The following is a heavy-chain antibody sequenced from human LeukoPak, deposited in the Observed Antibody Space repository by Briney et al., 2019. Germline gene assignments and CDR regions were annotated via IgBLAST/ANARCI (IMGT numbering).Heavy chain of an antibody. Sequence: SETLSLTCTVSGGSISSSSYYWGWIRQPPGKGLEWIGSIYYSGSTYYNPSLRSRVTMSVDTSNNQFSLTLSSVTAADTANYCGRRLAVGSGYFDYWGQGTLVTVSS. V-gene: IGHV4-39*01. D-gene: IGHD3-10*01. J-gene: IGHJ4*02. CDR3: GRRLAVGSGYFDY. CDR2: IYYSGST. CDR1: GGSISSSSYY.